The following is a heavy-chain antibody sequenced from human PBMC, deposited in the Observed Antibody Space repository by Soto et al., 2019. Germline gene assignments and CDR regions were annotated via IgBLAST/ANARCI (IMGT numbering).Heavy chain of an antibody. D-gene: IGHD4-17*01. J-gene: IGHJ4*02. CDR1: GGSISSSSYY. Sequence: SETLSLTCTVSGGSISSSSYYWGWIRQPPGKGLEWIGSIYYRGSTYYNPSLKSRVTISVDTSKNQFSLKLSSVTAADTAVYYCARLRWTYFDYWGQGTLVTVSS. CDR2: IYYRGST. CDR3: ARLRWTYFDY. V-gene: IGHV4-39*01.